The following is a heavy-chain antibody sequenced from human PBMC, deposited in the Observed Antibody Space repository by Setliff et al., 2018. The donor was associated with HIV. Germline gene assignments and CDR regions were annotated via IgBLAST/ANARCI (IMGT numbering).Heavy chain of an antibody. Sequence: GGSLRLSCATSGFTFNYYSLNWVRQAPGKGLEWVSFISNSGDYIHYADSVRGRFTISRDNTKRSVYLEMNRMTVEDTAVYYCARGFIDKNFDAFDVWGPGTMVTVSS. V-gene: IGHV3-21*01. D-gene: IGHD3-9*01. CDR1: GFTFNYYS. J-gene: IGHJ3*01. CDR3: ARGFIDKNFDAFDV. CDR2: ISNSGDYI.